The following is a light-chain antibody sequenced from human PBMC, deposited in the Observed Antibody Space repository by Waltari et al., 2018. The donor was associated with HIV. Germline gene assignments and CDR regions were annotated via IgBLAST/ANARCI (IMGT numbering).Light chain of an antibody. V-gene: IGLV2-14*03. Sequence: QSALTQPASVSGSLGQSITISCIGSSGDIGTYNHVSWYQQYPDKAPLLLIRDLTTRHSGIPFRFSASKSGRTATLTISGLQAEDEADYYCSSYITTGTILFGGGTKVTVL. J-gene: IGLJ3*02. CDR2: DLT. CDR3: SSYITTGTIL. CDR1: SGDIGTYNH.